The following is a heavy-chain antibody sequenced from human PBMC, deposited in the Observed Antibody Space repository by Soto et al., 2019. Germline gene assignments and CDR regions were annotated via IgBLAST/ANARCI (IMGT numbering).Heavy chain of an antibody. V-gene: IGHV3-23*01. J-gene: IGHJ6*02. Sequence: GGSLRLSCEASGFTFGNYAMTWVRQGPGKGLEWVSALSGSATNTYYAESVKGRFTISRDNSKNRMHLQMNSLRVDDTAVYYCTTQFFLSSRKPPEDVWGQGTPVTVSS. CDR1: GFTFGNYA. CDR3: TTQFFLSSRKPPEDV. CDR2: LSGSATNT.